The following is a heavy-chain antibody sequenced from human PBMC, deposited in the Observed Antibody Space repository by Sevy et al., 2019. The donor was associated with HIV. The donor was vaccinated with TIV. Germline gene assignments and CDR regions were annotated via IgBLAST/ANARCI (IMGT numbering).Heavy chain of an antibody. CDR1: GFTFSSYS. J-gene: IGHJ6*03. CDR2: ISSSSSYI. CDR3: ARDMVDYYYYMDV. D-gene: IGHD2-15*01. V-gene: IGHV3-21*01. Sequence: LGGSLRLSCAASGFTFSSYSMNWVRQAPGKGLEWVSSISSSSSYIYYADSVKGRFTISRDNAKNSLYLQMNSLRAEDTAVYYCARDMVDYYYYMDVWGKGTTVTVSS.